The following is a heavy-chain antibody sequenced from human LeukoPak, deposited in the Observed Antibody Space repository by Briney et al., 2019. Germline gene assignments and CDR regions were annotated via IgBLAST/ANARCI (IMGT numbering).Heavy chain of an antibody. CDR3: AKDGGLGYSYGAFDY. V-gene: IGHV3-21*01. Sequence: GGSLRLSCAASGFTFSSYSMNWVRQAPGKGLEWVSSISSSSSYIYYADSVKGRFTISRDNAKNSLYLQMNSLRAEDTAVYYCAKDGGLGYSYGAFDYWGQGTLVTVSS. D-gene: IGHD5-18*01. CDR1: GFTFSSYS. J-gene: IGHJ4*02. CDR2: ISSSSSYI.